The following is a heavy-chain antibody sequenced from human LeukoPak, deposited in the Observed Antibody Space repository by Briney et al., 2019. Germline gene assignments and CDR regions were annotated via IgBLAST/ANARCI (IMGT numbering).Heavy chain of an antibody. CDR2: INSDGSST. CDR3: ARIVRGPYYYGMDV. J-gene: IGHJ6*02. V-gene: IGHV3-74*01. Sequence: PGGSLRLSCAASGFTFSSYWMHWVRQAPGKGLVWVSRINSDGSSTSYADSVKGRFTISRGNAKNTLYLQMNSLRAEDTAVYYCARIVRGPYYYGMDVWGQGTTVTVSS. CDR1: GFTFSSYW. D-gene: IGHD3-10*01.